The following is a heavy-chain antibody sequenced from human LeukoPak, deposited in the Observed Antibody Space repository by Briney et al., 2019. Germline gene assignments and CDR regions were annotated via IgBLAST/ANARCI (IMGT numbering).Heavy chain of an antibody. CDR3: ASPAGYCSGGSCFTWFDP. CDR1: GGTFSSYA. CDR2: IIPILGIA. D-gene: IGHD2-15*01. V-gene: IGHV1-69*04. J-gene: IGHJ5*02. Sequence: SVKVSCKASGGTFSSYAISWVRQAPGQGLEWMGRIIPILGIANYAQKFQGRVTITADKSTSTAYMELSSLRSEDTAVYYCASPAGYCSGGSCFTWFDPWGQGTLVTVSS.